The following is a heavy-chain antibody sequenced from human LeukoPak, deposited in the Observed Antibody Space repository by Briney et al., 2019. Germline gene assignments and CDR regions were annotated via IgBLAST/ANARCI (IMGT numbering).Heavy chain of an antibody. CDR2: ISGSGGST. V-gene: IGHV3-23*01. CDR3: AKPARTDYADY. D-gene: IGHD1-14*01. CDR1: GFTFTSYA. Sequence: GGSLRLSCAASGFTFTSYAMNWVRQAPGKGLEWVSSISGSGGSTYYADSVKGRFTISRDNSKNTLYLQMNSLRAEDTAIYYCAKPARTDYADYWGQGTLVTVSS. J-gene: IGHJ4*02.